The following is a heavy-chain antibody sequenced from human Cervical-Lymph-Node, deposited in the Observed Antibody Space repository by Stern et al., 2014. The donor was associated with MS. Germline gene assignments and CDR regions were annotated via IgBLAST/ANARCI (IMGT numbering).Heavy chain of an antibody. CDR2: INTNTGNP. CDR3: ARDLPLWSGYYTTNYYYGMDV. CDR1: GYTFTSYA. D-gene: IGHD3-3*01. V-gene: IGHV7-4-1*02. J-gene: IGHJ6*02. Sequence: QVQLVQSGSELKKPGASVKVSCKASGYTFTSYAMNWVRQAPGQGLEWMGWINTNTGNPTYAQSFTGRFVFSLDTSVSTAYLQISSLKAEDTAVYYCARDLPLWSGYYTTNYYYGMDVWGQGTTVTVS.